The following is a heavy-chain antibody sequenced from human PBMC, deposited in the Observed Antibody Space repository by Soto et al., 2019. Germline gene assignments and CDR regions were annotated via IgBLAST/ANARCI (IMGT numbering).Heavy chain of an antibody. D-gene: IGHD7-27*01. CDR2: IIPVFDTT. CDR1: GGTFSNNA. V-gene: IGHV1-69*06. J-gene: IGHJ5*02. Sequence: QVQLVQSGAEVQKPGSSVRVSCKASGGTFSNNAISWVRQAPGQGLEWMGGIIPVFDTTKYAQNFQGRVSITADKATSTAYMELTNLTSQDTAVYYCARDPRGEYSRLDPWGQGTLVTVSS. CDR3: ARDPRGEYSRLDP.